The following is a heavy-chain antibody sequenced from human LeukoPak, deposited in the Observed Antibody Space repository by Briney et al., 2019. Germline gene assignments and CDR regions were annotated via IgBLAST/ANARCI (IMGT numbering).Heavy chain of an antibody. CDR2: IYHSGST. D-gene: IGHD3-22*01. CDR3: ARGLSEYYDSSGYYYRFDY. V-gene: IGHV4-4*02. Sequence: NPSETLSLTCAVSGGSISSSNWWSWVRQPPGKGLEWIGEIYHSGSTNYNPSLKSRVTISVDKSKNQFSLKLSSVTAADTAVYYCARGLSEYYDSSGYYYRFDYWGQGTLVTVSS. CDR1: GGSISSSNW. J-gene: IGHJ4*02.